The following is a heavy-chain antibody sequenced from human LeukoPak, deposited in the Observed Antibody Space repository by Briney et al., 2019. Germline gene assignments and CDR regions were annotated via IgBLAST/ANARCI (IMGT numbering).Heavy chain of an antibody. J-gene: IGHJ4*02. CDR1: GGTFSSYA. CDR2: IIPIFGTA. Sequence: ASVKVSCKASGGTFSSYAISWVRQAPGQGLEWMGGIIPIFGTANYAQKFQGRVTITADESTSTAYMELSSLRSEDTAVYYCARALGLQFGVVIIAPIDYWGQGTLVTVSS. V-gene: IGHV1-69*13. CDR3: ARALGLQFGVVIIAPIDY. D-gene: IGHD3-3*01.